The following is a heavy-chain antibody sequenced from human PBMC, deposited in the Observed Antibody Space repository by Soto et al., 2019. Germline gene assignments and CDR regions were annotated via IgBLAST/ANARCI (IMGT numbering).Heavy chain of an antibody. D-gene: IGHD5-18*01. CDR3: TRSITGYSYADT. Sequence: EVQLMESGGGLVQPGGSLRLSCAASGFTFTSYWMQWVRQAPGKGLVWVSRINSDGSSTVYVDSVKGRFTISRDNAKNTLYLQMNSLRAEDTAVYYCTRSITGYSYADTWGQGTLVTVSS. CDR2: INSDGSST. V-gene: IGHV3-74*01. J-gene: IGHJ5*02. CDR1: GFTFTSYW.